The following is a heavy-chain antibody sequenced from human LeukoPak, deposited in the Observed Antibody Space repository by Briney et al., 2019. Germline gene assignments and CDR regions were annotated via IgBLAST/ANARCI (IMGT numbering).Heavy chain of an antibody. D-gene: IGHD3-22*01. CDR3: ARSARITMIVVVPPPLSY. Sequence: ASVKVSCKASGYTFTSYYMHWVRQAPGQGLEWMGRINPNSGGTNYAQKFQGRVTMTRDTSISTAYMELSRLRSDDTAVYYCARSARITMIVVVPPPLSYWGQGTLVTVSS. CDR2: INPNSGGT. J-gene: IGHJ4*02. CDR1: GYTFTSYY. V-gene: IGHV1-2*06.